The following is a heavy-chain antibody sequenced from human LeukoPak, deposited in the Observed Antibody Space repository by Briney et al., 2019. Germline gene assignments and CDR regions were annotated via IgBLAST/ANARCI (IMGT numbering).Heavy chain of an antibody. CDR3: AKQLGYCSDGSCYFPY. V-gene: IGHV3-23*01. Sequence: GRSLRLSCAASGFTFSSSAMSWVRQAPGKGLEWVSAISNNGGYTYYADSVQGRFTISRDNSKSTLCLQMNSLRAEDTAVYYCAKQLGYCSDGSCYFPYWGQGTLVTVSS. J-gene: IGHJ4*02. D-gene: IGHD2-15*01. CDR2: ISNNGGYT. CDR1: GFTFSSSA.